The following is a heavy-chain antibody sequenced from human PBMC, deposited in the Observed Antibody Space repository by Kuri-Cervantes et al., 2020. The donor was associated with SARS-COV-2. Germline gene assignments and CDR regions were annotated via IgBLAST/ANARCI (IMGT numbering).Heavy chain of an antibody. J-gene: IGHJ4*02. D-gene: IGHD2-8*01. CDR1: GFTFDDYA. CDR3: AKSDGIFMIYATRAAFDH. V-gene: IGHV3-9*01. CDR2: ISWNSGSI. Sequence: SLKISCAASGFTFDDYAMHWVRQAPGKGLEWVSGISWNSGSIGYADSVKGRFTISRDYSRDTLYLQMNSLRAEDTAIYYCAKSDGIFMIYATRAAFDHWGQGSLVTVSS.